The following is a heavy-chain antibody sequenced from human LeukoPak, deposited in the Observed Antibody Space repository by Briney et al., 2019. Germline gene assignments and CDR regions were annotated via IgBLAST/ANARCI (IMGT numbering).Heavy chain of an antibody. V-gene: IGHV4-34*01. D-gene: IGHD3-10*01. CDR3: ARDGGSRHDAFDI. J-gene: IGHJ3*02. CDR1: GGSFSGYY. CDR2: INHSGST. Sequence: PSETLSLTCAVYGGSFSGYYWSWIRQPPGKGLEWIGEINHSGSTNYKPSLKSRVTISVDTSKNQFSLKLSSVTAADTAVYYCARDGGSRHDAFDIWGQGTMVTVSS.